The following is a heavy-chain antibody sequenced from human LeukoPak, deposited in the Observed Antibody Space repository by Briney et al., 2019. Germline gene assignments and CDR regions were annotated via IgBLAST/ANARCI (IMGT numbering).Heavy chain of an antibody. CDR2: ISSAGTT. CDR3: ARDLEAANTYYFDY. Sequence: GGSLRLSCAASGFTVSSSYMGWVRHAPGKGLECGSIISSAGTTYYADSVKGRFTISRDNSKNTLYLQVNSLRDEDTAVYYCARDLEAANTYYFDYWGQGTMVTVSS. V-gene: IGHV3-66*01. D-gene: IGHD6-13*01. J-gene: IGHJ4*02. CDR1: GFTVSSSY.